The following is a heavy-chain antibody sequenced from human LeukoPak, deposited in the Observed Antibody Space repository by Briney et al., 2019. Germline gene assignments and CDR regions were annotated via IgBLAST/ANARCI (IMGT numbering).Heavy chain of an antibody. J-gene: IGHJ4*02. CDR2: IIPILGIA. CDR3: ARGLTTSAYPYYY. D-gene: IGHD3-3*01. V-gene: IGHV1-69*04. CDR1: GGTFSSYA. Sequence: ASVKVSCKASGGTFSSYAISWVRQAPGQGLEWMGRIIPILGIANYAQKFQGRVTITADKSTSTAYMELSSLRSEDTAVYYCARGLTTSAYPYYYWGQGTLVTVSS.